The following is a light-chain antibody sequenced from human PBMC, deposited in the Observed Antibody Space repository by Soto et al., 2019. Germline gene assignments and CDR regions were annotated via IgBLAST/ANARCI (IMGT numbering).Light chain of an antibody. CDR2: GNN. J-gene: IGLJ1*01. CDR1: SSNIGAGFD. CDR3: QSYDPTLGGGSL. V-gene: IGLV1-40*01. Sequence: QSALTQSPSVSGAPGQSVSISCTGTSSNIGAGFDVHWYQQVPATAPKLLIYGNNNRPSGVPDRFSGSKSGTSASLAITGRRVEDEFDFFSQSYDPTLGGGSLFGRGTK.